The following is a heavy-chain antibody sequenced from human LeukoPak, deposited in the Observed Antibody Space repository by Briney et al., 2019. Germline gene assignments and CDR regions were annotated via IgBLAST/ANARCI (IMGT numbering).Heavy chain of an antibody. V-gene: IGHV4-59*01. CDR1: GGSISTYY. Sequence: SETLSLTCTVSGGSISTYYWGWIRQPPGKGLEWIGYIYYSGSTNYNPSLKSRVTISVDTSKNQFSLKLSSVTAADTAVYYCARVSWDYYGSGSYYPDYWGQGTLVTVSS. CDR3: ARVSWDYYGSGSYYPDY. J-gene: IGHJ4*02. CDR2: IYYSGST. D-gene: IGHD3-10*01.